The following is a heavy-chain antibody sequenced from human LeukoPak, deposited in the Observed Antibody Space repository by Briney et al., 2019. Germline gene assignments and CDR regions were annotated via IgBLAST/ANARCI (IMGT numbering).Heavy chain of an antibody. CDR1: GGSISSYY. J-gene: IGHJ6*03. CDR2: LYTSGST. D-gene: IGHD2-21*01. CDR3: ARGPIYYMDV. V-gene: IGHV4-4*07. Sequence: ATLSLTCTVSGGSISSYYWSWIRQPAGKGLEWIGRLYTSGSTNYNTSPKSRVTITVDNTKNQFSLKLSSVTAADTAVYYCARGPIYYMDVWGKGTTVTVSS.